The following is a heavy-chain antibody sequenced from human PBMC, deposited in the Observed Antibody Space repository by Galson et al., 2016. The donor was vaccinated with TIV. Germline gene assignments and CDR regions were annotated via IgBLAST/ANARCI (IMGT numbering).Heavy chain of an antibody. V-gene: IGHV1-18*01. Sequence: SVKVSCKASGYTFTSYGVSWVRQAPGQGLEWMGWISANNGNTNYAQKFKGRVTMTIDTSTTTAYMDLRSLRSDDTAVYYCARDSGAYYDFLNGYYGLDGFDSWGQGTMVTVSS. CDR2: ISANNGNT. CDR3: ARDSGAYYDFLNGYYGLDGFDS. J-gene: IGHJ3*02. CDR1: GYTFTSYG. D-gene: IGHD3-3*01.